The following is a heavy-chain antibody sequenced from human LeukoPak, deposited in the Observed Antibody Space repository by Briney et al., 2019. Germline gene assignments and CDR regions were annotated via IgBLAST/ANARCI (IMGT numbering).Heavy chain of an antibody. CDR3: TKGRVATVGGAKYAMDV. J-gene: IGHJ6*02. Sequence: GGSLRLSCTASGFIFDDYTMHWVRQAPGKGLEWVSLITGDGAGTYYEDSVRGRFTISRDNSKNSLYLIMNSLRTEDTALYYCTKGRVATVGGAKYAMDVWGQGTTVTVSS. CDR1: GFIFDDYT. V-gene: IGHV3-43*02. D-gene: IGHD5-12*01. CDR2: ITGDGAGT.